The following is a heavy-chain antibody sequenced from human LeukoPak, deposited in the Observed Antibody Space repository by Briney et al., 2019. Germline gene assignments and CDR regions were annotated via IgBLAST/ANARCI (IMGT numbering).Heavy chain of an antibody. CDR3: ARDSRETYYYDSSPYYGMDV. D-gene: IGHD3-22*01. CDR2: IYYSGST. V-gene: IGHV4-59*12. J-gene: IGHJ6*02. CDR1: GGSISSYY. Sequence: SETLSLTCTVSGGSISSYYWSWIRQPPGKGPEWIGYIYYSGSTNYNPSLKSRVTISVDTSKNQISLKLSSVNAADTAVYYCARDSRETYYYDSSPYYGMDVWGQGTTVTVSS.